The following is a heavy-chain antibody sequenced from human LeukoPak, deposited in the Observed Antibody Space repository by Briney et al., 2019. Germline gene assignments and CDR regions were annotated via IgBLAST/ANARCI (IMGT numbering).Heavy chain of an antibody. Sequence: ASVKVSCKASGYTFTSYGISWVRQAPGQGLEWMGWISAYNGNTNYAQKLQGRVTMTTDTSTSTAYMELRSLRSDDTAVYYCARDRRTMNYYGSGSYYNVVWFDPWGQGTLVPVSS. CDR2: ISAYNGNT. CDR1: GYTFTSYG. CDR3: ARDRRTMNYYGSGSYYNVVWFDP. D-gene: IGHD3-10*01. V-gene: IGHV1-18*01. J-gene: IGHJ5*02.